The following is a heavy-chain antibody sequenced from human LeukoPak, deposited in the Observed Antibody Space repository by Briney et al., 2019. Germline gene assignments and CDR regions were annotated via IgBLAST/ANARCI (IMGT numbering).Heavy chain of an antibody. J-gene: IGHJ6*02. CDR2: ISAYNGNT. Sequence: ASVKVSCKASGYTFTSYGISWVRQAPGQGLEWMGWISAYNGNTNYAQKLQGRVTMTTDTSTSTAYMELRSLRSDDTAVYCCARDLGQWLDTPSALGYYYYGMDVWGQGTTVTVSS. CDR1: GYTFTSYG. D-gene: IGHD6-19*01. V-gene: IGHV1-18*01. CDR3: ARDLGQWLDTPSALGYYYYGMDV.